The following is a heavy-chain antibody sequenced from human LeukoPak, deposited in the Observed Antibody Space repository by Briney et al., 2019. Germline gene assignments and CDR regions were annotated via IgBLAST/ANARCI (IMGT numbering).Heavy chain of an antibody. CDR1: GGSISSDSHY. J-gene: IGHJ4*02. V-gene: IGHV4-39*01. CDR3: ARLSSVAKSWYYFDY. CDR2: IFYSGST. Sequence: KPSETLSLTCTASGGSISSDSHYWGWIRQPPGKGLEWIGSIFYSGSTYYKPSLKSRVTISVDTSKNQFSLKVYSVTAADTAVYYCARLSSVAKSWYYFDYWGQGTLVTVSS. D-gene: IGHD3-10*01.